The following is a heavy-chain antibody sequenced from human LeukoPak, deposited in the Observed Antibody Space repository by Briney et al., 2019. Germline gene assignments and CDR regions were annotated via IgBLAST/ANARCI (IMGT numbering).Heavy chain of an antibody. CDR2: INSDGSST. V-gene: IGHV3-74*01. D-gene: IGHD1-26*01. CDR1: GFTFSSYW. CDR3: ARDYTGGYYY. J-gene: IGHJ4*02. Sequence: GGSLRLSCAASGFTFSSYWVHWVRQAPGKGLVWVSPINSDGSSTSYADSVKGRFTISRDNARNSLYLQMNSLRAEDTAVYFCARDYTGGYYYWGQGTLATVSS.